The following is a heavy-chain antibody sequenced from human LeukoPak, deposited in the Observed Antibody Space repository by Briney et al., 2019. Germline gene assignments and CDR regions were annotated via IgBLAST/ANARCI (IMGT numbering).Heavy chain of an antibody. Sequence: GGSLRLSCAASGFTFSSYWMRWVRQAPGKGLVWVSRINSDGSSTYYADSVKGRFTISRDNSKNTLYLQMNSLRAEDTAVYYCARDAYHHDYVPKYAFDIWGQGTMVTVSS. D-gene: IGHD3-16*01. CDR1: GFTFSSYW. J-gene: IGHJ3*02. CDR2: INSDGSST. CDR3: ARDAYHHDYVPKYAFDI. V-gene: IGHV3-74*01.